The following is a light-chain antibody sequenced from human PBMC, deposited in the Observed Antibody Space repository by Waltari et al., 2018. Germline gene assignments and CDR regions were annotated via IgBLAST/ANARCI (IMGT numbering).Light chain of an antibody. CDR3: QQTYRTPGT. CDR2: AAS. Sequence: DIQMTQSPSSLSASVGDRVTITCRASQTISTYLNWYQMKPGKPPKLLIFAASRLQSGVPSRFSGSGSGTDFTLTISSLQPGDFATYYCQQTYRTPGTFGQGTKVEIK. CDR1: QTISTY. V-gene: IGKV1-39*01. J-gene: IGKJ1*01.